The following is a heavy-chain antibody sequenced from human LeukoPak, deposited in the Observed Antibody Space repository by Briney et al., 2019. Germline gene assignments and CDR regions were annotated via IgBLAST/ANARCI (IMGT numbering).Heavy chain of an antibody. D-gene: IGHD2-21*02. CDR2: INPRGGST. CDR1: GYTFTNYF. CDR3: ARRDCVGDCYSNWFDP. V-gene: IGHV1-46*01. J-gene: IGHJ5*02. Sequence: ASVKVSCKASGYTFTNYFMHWVRQAPGQGLEWMGIINPRGGSTGYAQKFQGRITMTTDMSTRTVYMELSSLESEDTAVYYCARRDCVGDCYSNWFDPWARGPWSPSPQ.